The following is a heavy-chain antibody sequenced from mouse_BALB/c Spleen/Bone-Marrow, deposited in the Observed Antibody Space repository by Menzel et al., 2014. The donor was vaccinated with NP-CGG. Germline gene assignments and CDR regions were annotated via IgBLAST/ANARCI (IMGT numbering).Heavy chain of an antibody. CDR3: AREGIYYYGSGYFDV. Sequence: VQLQHSGPELMKPGASVKISCKASGYSFSSYYMHRVKQSHGKSLEWIGYIDPFNGGTSYNQKFKGKATLTVDKSSSTAYMHLSSLTSEDSAVYYCAREGIYYYGSGYFDVWGAGTTVTVSS. J-gene: IGHJ1*01. CDR1: GYSFSSYY. D-gene: IGHD1-1*01. V-gene: IGHV1S135*01. CDR2: IDPFNGGT.